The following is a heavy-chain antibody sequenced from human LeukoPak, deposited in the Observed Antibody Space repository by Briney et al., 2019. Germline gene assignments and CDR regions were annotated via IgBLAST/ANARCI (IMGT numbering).Heavy chain of an antibody. D-gene: IGHD6-19*01. CDR3: ARDMKKRQWLAYWYFDL. CDR2: INHSGST. Sequence: SGTLSLTCAVSGGSISSSNWWSWVRQPPGKGLEWIGEINHSGSTNYNPSLKSRVTISVDKSKNQFSLKLSSVTAADTAVYYCARDMKKRQWLAYWYFDLWGRGTLVTVSS. V-gene: IGHV4-4*02. CDR1: GGSISSSNW. J-gene: IGHJ2*01.